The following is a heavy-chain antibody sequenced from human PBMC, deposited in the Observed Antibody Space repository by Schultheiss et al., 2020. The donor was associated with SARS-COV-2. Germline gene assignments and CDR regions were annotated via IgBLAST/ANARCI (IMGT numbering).Heavy chain of an antibody. V-gene: IGHV1-2*02. Sequence: GESLKISCKASGYTFTGYYMHWVRQAPGQGLEWMGWINPNSGGTNYAQKFQGRVTMTRDTSISTAYMELSRLRSDDTAVYYCARDMGLGSAFDIWGQGTMVTVSS. CDR3: ARDMGLGSAFDI. CDR1: GYTFTGYY. D-gene: IGHD2-15*01. J-gene: IGHJ3*02. CDR2: INPNSGGT.